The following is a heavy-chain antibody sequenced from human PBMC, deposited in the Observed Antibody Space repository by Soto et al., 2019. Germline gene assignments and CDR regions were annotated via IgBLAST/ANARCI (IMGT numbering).Heavy chain of an antibody. J-gene: IGHJ6*02. CDR1: GGTFSSYA. Sequence: QVQLVQSGAEVKKPGSSVKVSCKASGGTFSSYAISWVRQAPGQGHEWMGGIIPIFGTANYAQKFQGRVTITAAESTSTAYMELSSLRSEDTAVYYCARNGRTGTLYYSGMDVWGQGTTVTVSS. D-gene: IGHD1-1*01. V-gene: IGHV1-69*12. CDR3: ARNGRTGTLYYSGMDV. CDR2: IIPIFGTA.